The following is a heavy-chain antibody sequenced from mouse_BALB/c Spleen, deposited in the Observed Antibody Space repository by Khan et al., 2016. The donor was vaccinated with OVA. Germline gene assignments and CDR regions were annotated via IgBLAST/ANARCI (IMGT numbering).Heavy chain of an antibody. J-gene: IGHJ4*01. CDR1: GFSFISYG. D-gene: IGHD2-3*01. Sequence: QVQLKESGPGLVAPSQSLSITCTVSGFSFISYGVNWVRQPPGKGLEWLGVIWGDGNTNYHSALISRLSTSKDNSNSQAFLKLNSLQTDDTATYYCAKFDGIFYAVDYWGQGTSVTVSS. CDR2: IWGDGNT. CDR3: AKFDGIFYAVDY. V-gene: IGHV2-3*01.